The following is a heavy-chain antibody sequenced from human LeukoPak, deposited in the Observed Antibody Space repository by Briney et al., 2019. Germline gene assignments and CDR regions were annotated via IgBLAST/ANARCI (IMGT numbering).Heavy chain of an antibody. V-gene: IGHV4-61*10. D-gene: IGHD3-10*01. CDR1: GGSISSGSYY. Sequence: PSQTLSLTCTVSGGSISSGSYYWSWIRQPAGKGLEWIGYIYYSGSTNYNPSLKSRVTISVDTSKNQFSLKLSSVTAADTAVYYCARRAYGSGQDIWGQGTMVTVSS. CDR2: IYYSGST. CDR3: ARRAYGSGQDI. J-gene: IGHJ3*02.